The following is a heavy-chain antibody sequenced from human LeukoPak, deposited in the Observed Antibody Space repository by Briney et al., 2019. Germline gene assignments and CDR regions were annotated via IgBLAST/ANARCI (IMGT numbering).Heavy chain of an antibody. CDR3: ARRLFYGSGTYDR. D-gene: IGHD3-10*01. J-gene: IGHJ4*02. CDR2: IYYTGST. Sequence: SETLSLTCVVSGGYISSSSYYWGWIRQPPGKGLEWIGTIYYTGSTFYNPSLNSRVTMFVDTSKNEFSLMLTSVTAADTAVYYCARRLFYGSGTYDRWGQGTLVTVSS. V-gene: IGHV4-39*01. CDR1: GGYISSSSYY.